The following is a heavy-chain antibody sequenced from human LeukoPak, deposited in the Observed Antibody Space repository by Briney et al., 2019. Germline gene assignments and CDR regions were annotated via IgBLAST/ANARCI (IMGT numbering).Heavy chain of an antibody. Sequence: SETLSLTCTVSGGSISSYYWSWIRQPPGKGLEWIGYIYYSGSTNYNPSLKSRVTISVDTSKNQFYLKLSSVTAADTAVYYCARGGSYRSFDFWGQGTLVTVSS. CDR3: ARGGSYRSFDF. V-gene: IGHV4-59*01. D-gene: IGHD3-16*02. CDR2: IYYSGST. CDR1: GGSISSYY. J-gene: IGHJ4*02.